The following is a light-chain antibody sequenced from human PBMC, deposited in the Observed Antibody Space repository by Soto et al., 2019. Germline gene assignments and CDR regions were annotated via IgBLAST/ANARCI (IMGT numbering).Light chain of an antibody. J-gene: IGKJ5*01. V-gene: IGKV3D-15*01. CDR1: QSVRSN. CDR2: GAS. CDR3: QKYNSALIT. Sequence: DIGITQSPAAVSVSPGERATLSCRAGQSVRSNLAWYQQRPGQAPRLLIYGASTRATGIPARFSGSGSGTEFTLTISSLQSEDVATYYCQKYNSALITFGQGTRLEI.